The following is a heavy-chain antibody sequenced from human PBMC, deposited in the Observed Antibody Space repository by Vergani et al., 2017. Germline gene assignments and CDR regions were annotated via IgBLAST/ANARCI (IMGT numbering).Heavy chain of an antibody. CDR1: GFTFNSYA. CDR3: AKVCGGTSCPYGGGAFDV. D-gene: IGHD2-15*01. Sequence: QLLESGGGLIQPGGSLRLSCAASGFTFNSYAMTWVRQAPGKGLEWVSGINNNGGSTYYADSVKGRFTISRDNSKNTLYLKMTDLGPEDTTTYYCAKVCGGTSCPYGGGAFDVWGHGTMVTVSS. J-gene: IGHJ3*01. CDR2: INNNGGST. V-gene: IGHV3-23*01.